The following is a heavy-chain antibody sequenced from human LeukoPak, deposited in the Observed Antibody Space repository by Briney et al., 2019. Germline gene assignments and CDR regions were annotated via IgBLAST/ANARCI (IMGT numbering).Heavy chain of an antibody. V-gene: IGHV3-30*02. J-gene: IGHJ3*02. Sequence: GGSLRLSCAASGFTFSSYGMHWVRQAPGKGLEWVAFIRYDGSNKYYADSVKGRFTISRDNSKNTLYLQMNSLRAEVTAVYYCARAHCSGRGCYQRYDGFDIWGQGTVVTVSS. CDR2: IRYDGSNK. CDR1: GFTFSSYG. CDR3: ARAHCSGRGCYQRYDGFDI. D-gene: IGHD2-15*01.